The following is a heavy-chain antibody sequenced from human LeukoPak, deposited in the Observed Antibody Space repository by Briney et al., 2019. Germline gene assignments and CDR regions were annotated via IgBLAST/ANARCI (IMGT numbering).Heavy chain of an antibody. V-gene: IGHV3-23*01. CDR1: GFTFSSYA. CDR2: IPDGSSNT. D-gene: IGHD5-24*01. Sequence: GGSLRLSCAASGFTFSSYAMSWVRQTPGKGLEWVSTIPDGSSNTYYADSVKGRFTISRDNSKNTLYLQMNSLGAEDTAVYYCAKWLRVATTYFDHWGQGTLVTVSS. CDR3: AKWLRVATTYFDH. J-gene: IGHJ4*02.